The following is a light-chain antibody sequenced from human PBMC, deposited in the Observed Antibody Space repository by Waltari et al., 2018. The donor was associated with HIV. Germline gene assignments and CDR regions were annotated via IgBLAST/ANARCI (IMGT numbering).Light chain of an antibody. CDR1: SSNIGSTT. V-gene: IGLV1-44*01. Sequence: QSVLPQPPSASGTPGQRVTISCSGSSSNIGSTTVHWYQPRPGTAPKLLSYSNNQRPSGVPDRVSGSKSGTSASLAISGLQSEDEADYYCAAWDDSLNGPDVVFGGGTKLTVL. CDR3: AAWDDSLNGPDVV. J-gene: IGLJ2*01. CDR2: SNN.